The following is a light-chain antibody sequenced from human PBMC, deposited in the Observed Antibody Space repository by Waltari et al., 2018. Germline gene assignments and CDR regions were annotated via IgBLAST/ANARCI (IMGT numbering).Light chain of an antibody. Sequence: DIQMTQSPSSLSASVGDRVTITCRASQSISSYLNWYQQKPGKAPKLMIYAASSLQSGVPSRFSGSGSGTEFTLTISSLQPEDFATYYCQQSYSTLLTFGGGTQVEIK. CDR2: AAS. V-gene: IGKV1-39*01. CDR1: QSISSY. J-gene: IGKJ4*01. CDR3: QQSYSTLLT.